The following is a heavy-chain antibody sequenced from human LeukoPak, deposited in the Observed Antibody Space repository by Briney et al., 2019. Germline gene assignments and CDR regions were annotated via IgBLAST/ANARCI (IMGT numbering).Heavy chain of an antibody. Sequence: PGGSLRLSCAASGFTFSSYEVNWVRQAPGKGLEWVSYITSSATTYYADSVKGRFTISRDNAKTSLYLQMNSLRAEDTAVYYCARDLGPHSSSPNSGAFDIWGQGTMVTVSS. CDR1: GFTFSSYE. D-gene: IGHD6-6*01. J-gene: IGHJ3*02. CDR2: ITSSATT. CDR3: ARDLGPHSSSPNSGAFDI. V-gene: IGHV3-48*03.